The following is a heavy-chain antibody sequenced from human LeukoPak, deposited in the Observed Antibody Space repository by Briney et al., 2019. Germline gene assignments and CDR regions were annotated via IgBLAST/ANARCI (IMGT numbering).Heavy chain of an antibody. D-gene: IGHD4-11*01. CDR1: GFTFSSHA. CDR2: ITGSGVDT. CDR3: AKGPMDSSSYLFDY. V-gene: IGHV3-23*01. Sequence: GGSLRLSCAASGFTFSSHAMSWVRQAPGKGLEWVSVITGSGVDTYYAGSVKGRFTISRDNSKNTLYVQMNSLGAEDTAIYYCAKGPMDSSSYLFDYWGQGTLVTVSS. J-gene: IGHJ4*02.